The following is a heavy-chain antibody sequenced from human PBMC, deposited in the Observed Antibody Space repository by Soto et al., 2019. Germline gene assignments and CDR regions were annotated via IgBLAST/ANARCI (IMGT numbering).Heavy chain of an antibody. CDR2: ISTTSFTI. CDR1: GFRFSTYN. Sequence: GGSLSLSGAASGFRFSTYNMDWVRQAPGKGPEWIAHISTTSFTIYYADSVKGRFTISRDNDRNSLYLEMNSLRDEDTAVYYCARDRCYDGTCYSASDSWGQGTLVTVSS. D-gene: IGHD2-15*01. V-gene: IGHV3-48*02. J-gene: IGHJ5*01. CDR3: ARDRCYDGTCYSASDS.